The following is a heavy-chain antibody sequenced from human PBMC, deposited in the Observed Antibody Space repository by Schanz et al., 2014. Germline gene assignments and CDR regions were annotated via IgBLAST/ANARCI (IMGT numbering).Heavy chain of an antibody. Sequence: EVQLVESGGCLVQPGGSLRLSCAASGFNFRSYPMSWVRQAPGKGLEWVSAISASGGSTYYADSVKGRFTISRDNSKNTLYVQLNSLRAEDTAVYYCAKDDVWASGSYYDYWGQGTLVTVSS. CDR2: ISASGGST. V-gene: IGHV3-23*04. J-gene: IGHJ4*02. CDR1: GFNFRSYP. CDR3: AKDDVWASGSYYDY. D-gene: IGHD3-10*01.